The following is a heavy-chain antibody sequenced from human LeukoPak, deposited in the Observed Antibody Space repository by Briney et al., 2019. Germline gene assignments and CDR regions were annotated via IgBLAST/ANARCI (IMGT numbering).Heavy chain of an antibody. CDR2: ITGRGGNT. D-gene: IGHD6-25*01. CDR1: GFTFSSFL. CDR3: ARDRAAFDS. J-gene: IGHJ4*02. V-gene: IGHV3-23*01. Sequence: GGSLRLSCAASGFTFSSFLMSWVRQAPGKGLQWVSGITGRGGNTYYADSVEGRFTISRGNSKNTLSLQMDSLRAEDTAIYYCARDRAAFDSWGQGTLVTVSS.